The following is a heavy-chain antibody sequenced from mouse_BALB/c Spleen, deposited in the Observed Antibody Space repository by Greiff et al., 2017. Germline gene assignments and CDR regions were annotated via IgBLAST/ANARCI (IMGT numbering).Heavy chain of an antibody. V-gene: IGHV2-9*02. CDR1: GFSLTSYG. J-gene: IGHJ1*01. CDR2: IWAGGST. Sequence: VKLVESGPGLVAPSQSLSITCTVSGFSLTSYGVHWVRQPPGKGLEWLGVIWAGGSTNYNSSLMSRLSISKDNSKSQVFLKMNSLQTDDTAMYYCARYDYDGSYWYFDVWGAGTTVTVSS. D-gene: IGHD2-4*01. CDR3: ARYDYDGSYWYFDV.